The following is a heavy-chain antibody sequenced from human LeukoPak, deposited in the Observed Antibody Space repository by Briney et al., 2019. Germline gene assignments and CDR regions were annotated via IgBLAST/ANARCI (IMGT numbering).Heavy chain of an antibody. V-gene: IGHV3-21*01. CDR2: ISSSSSSYI. CDR3: ASPGDGGYNNWFDP. CDR1: GFTFSSYS. J-gene: IGHJ5*02. D-gene: IGHD3-22*01. Sequence: GGSLRLSCAASGFTFSSYSMNWVRQAPGKGLEWVSSISSSSSSYIYYADSVKGRFTISRDNAKNSLYLQMNSLRAEDTAVYYCASPGDGGYNNWFDPWGQGTLVTVSS.